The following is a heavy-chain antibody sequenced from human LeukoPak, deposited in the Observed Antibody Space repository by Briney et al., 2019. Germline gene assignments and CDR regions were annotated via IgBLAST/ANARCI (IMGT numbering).Heavy chain of an antibody. CDR3: ARVSPIAVAGTHYYYGMDV. J-gene: IGHJ6*01. D-gene: IGHD6-19*01. CDR2: INAGNGNT. Sequence: ASVTVSYTASGYTFTDYTINWVRQAPGQRLEWMGWINAGNGNTKYSQKFQGRVTITRDTSASTAYMELSSLRSEDTAVYYCARVSPIAVAGTHYYYGMDVWGQGTTATVSS. V-gene: IGHV1-3*01. CDR1: GYTFTDYT.